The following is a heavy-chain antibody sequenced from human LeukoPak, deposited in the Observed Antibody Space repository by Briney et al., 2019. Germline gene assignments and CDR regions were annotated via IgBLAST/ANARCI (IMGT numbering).Heavy chain of an antibody. D-gene: IGHD6-13*01. CDR3: ARDGAGYSSSWYSDY. J-gene: IGHJ4*02. V-gene: IGHV3-7*01. CDR1: GFTFSSYW. CDR2: IKQDGSEK. Sequence: GGSLRLSCAASGFTFSSYWTSWVRQAPGRGLEWVANIKQDGSEKYYVDSVKGRFTISRDNAKNSLYLQMNSLRAEDTAVYYCARDGAGYSSSWYSDYWGQGTLVTVSS.